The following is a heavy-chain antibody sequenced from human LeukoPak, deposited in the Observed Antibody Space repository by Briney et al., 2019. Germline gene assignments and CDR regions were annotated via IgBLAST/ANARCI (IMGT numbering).Heavy chain of an antibody. Sequence: SETLSLTCTVSGGSISSYYWSWIRQPAGKGLEWIGRIYTSGSTNYNPSLKSRVTISVDKSKNQFSLKLSSVTAADTAVYYCARGAPGHYDFRSGYSYFDYWGQGTLVTVSS. CDR3: ARGAPGHYDFRSGYSYFDY. CDR2: IYTSGST. CDR1: GGSISSYY. V-gene: IGHV4-4*07. D-gene: IGHD3-3*01. J-gene: IGHJ4*02.